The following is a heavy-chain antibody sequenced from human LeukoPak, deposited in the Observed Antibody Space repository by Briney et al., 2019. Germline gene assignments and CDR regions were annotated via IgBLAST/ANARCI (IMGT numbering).Heavy chain of an antibody. CDR1: GFTFSSYA. J-gene: IGHJ4*02. CDR2: ISGAGASR. D-gene: IGHD1-26*01. V-gene: IGHV3-23*01. Sequence: GGSLRLSCRGSGFTFSSYAMNWVRQAPGSGLEWVSGISGAGASRLYADSVKGRFIISRDNAETTVYLQMKSLRVEDTATYFCAPCGSDHGGPPVLRWGQGMMVTVSS. CDR3: APCGSDHGGPPVLR.